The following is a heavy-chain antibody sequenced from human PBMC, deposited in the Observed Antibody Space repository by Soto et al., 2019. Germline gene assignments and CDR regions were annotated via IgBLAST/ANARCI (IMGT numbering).Heavy chain of an antibody. J-gene: IGHJ4*02. CDR2: ISGSGGST. Sequence: EVQLLESGGGLVQPGGSLRLSCAASGFTFSSYAMSWVRQAPGKGLEWVTAISGSGGSTYYADFVKGRFTISRDNSKNTLYLQMNSLRAEDTAVYYCAKDRGSSSLREPYYFDYWGQGTLVTVSS. D-gene: IGHD1-26*01. CDR3: AKDRGSSSLREPYYFDY. CDR1: GFTFSSYA. V-gene: IGHV3-23*01.